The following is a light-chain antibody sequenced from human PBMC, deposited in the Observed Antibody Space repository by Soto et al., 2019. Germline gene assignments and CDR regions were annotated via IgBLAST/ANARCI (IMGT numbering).Light chain of an antibody. Sequence: QLVLTQPPSVSGAPGQRVTISCTGRSSDIGAGYDVHWYQQLPGTAPKLLIYGNINRPSGVPDRFSGSKSGTSASLAITGLQAEDEADYYCQSHDGSLGGYVFGTGTKLTVL. V-gene: IGLV1-40*01. J-gene: IGLJ1*01. CDR3: QSHDGSLGGYV. CDR1: SSDIGAGYD. CDR2: GNI.